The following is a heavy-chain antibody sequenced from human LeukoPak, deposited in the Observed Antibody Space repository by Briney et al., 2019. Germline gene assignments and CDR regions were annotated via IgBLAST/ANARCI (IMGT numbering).Heavy chain of an antibody. D-gene: IGHD1-26*01. Sequence: SETLSLTCTVSGGSISNYYWSWIRQPPGKGLEWIGYIYYSGSTNYNPSLKSRVTISVDTSKNQFSLKLSSVTAADTAVYYCARWELGENYFDYWGQGTLVTVSS. CDR1: GGSISNYY. V-gene: IGHV4-59*01. CDR3: ARWELGENYFDY. J-gene: IGHJ4*02. CDR2: IYYSGST.